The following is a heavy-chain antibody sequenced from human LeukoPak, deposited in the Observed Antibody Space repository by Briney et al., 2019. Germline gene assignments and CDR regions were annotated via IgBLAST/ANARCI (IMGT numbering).Heavy chain of an antibody. CDR3: AKPALRFLSHGFFQH. CDR2: ISASGDST. Sequence: PGGSLRLSCAASGFIFNTYAMSWVRQAPGKGLEWVSAISASGDSTYYTDSVKGRFTISRDNAKNTLYLQMNSLTVEDTAVYYCAKPALRFLSHGFFQHCGQGTLGIVSS. V-gene: IGHV3-23*01. D-gene: IGHD3-3*01. J-gene: IGHJ1*01. CDR1: GFIFNTYA.